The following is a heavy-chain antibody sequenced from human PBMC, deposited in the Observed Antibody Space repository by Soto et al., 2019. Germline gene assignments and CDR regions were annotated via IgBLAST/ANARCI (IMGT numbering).Heavy chain of an antibody. CDR1: GFSLTTSGVG. CDR3: AHRVLRTVFGLVTTTAIYFDF. Sequence: ITLNESGPTVVRPTETLTLTCRFSGFSLTTSGVGVGWIRQSPGKAPEWLALIYWDDDKRYSASLKSRLTITKDTSKNQVVLTVSDLDPTDTVTYYCAHRVLRTVFGLVTTTAIYFDFWGQGTPVAVSS. D-gene: IGHD3-3*01. CDR2: IYWDDDK. J-gene: IGHJ4*02. V-gene: IGHV2-5*02.